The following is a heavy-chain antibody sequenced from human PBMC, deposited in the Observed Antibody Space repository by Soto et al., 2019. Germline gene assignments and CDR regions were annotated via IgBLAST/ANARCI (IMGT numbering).Heavy chain of an antibody. D-gene: IGHD3-3*01. CDR2: INTNTGNP. J-gene: IGHJ6*03. CDR1: GYTFTSYA. Sequence: ASVKVSCKASGYTFTSYAMNWVRQAPGQGLEWMGWINTNTGNPTYAQGFTGRFVFSLDTSVSTAYLQICSLKAEDTAVYYCARGLTSYYDFWRRVYYYYYMDVWGKGTTVTVSS. CDR3: ARGLTSYYDFWRRVYYYYYMDV. V-gene: IGHV7-4-1*01.